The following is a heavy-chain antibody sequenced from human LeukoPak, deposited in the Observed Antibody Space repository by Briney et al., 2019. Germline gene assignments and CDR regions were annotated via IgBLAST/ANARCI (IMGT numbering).Heavy chain of an antibody. J-gene: IGHJ4*02. D-gene: IGHD3-3*01. CDR3: ARQWDFWSDY. V-gene: IGHV5-51*01. CDR1: GSRFTSYW. Sequence: GASLKISCKGSGSRFTSYWIGWVRQMPGKGLEWMGIIYPGDSDTRYSPSFQGQVTISADKSISTAYLQWSSLKASDTAMYYCARQWDFWSDYWGQGTLVTVSS. CDR2: IYPGDSDT.